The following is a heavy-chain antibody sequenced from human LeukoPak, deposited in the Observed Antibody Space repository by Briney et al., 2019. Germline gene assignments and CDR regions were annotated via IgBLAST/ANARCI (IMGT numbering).Heavy chain of an antibody. Sequence: GRSLRLSCAASGFTFSSYAMHWVRQAPGEGLEWVAVISYDGSNKYYADSVKGRFTISRDNSKNTLYLQMNSLRAEDTAVYYCARVPVLLGSSGYYYPYYYYGMDVWGQGTTVTVSS. CDR2: ISYDGSNK. D-gene: IGHD3-22*01. CDR3: ARVPVLLGSSGYYYPYYYYGMDV. CDR1: GFTFSSYA. J-gene: IGHJ6*02. V-gene: IGHV3-30-3*01.